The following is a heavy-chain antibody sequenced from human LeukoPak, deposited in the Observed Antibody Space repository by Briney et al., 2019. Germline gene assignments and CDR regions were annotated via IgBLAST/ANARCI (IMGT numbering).Heavy chain of an antibody. J-gene: IGHJ1*01. Sequence: GGSLRLSCAASGFTFSSYAMHWVRQAPGKGLEWVAVISYDGSNKYYADSVEGRFTISRDNSKNTLYLQMNSLRAEDTAVYYCAREFREVVPSLGIEPYAEYFQHWGQGTLVTVSS. CDR3: AREFREVVPSLGIEPYAEYFQH. CDR2: ISYDGSNK. D-gene: IGHD2-2*01. CDR1: GFTFSSYA. V-gene: IGHV3-30*04.